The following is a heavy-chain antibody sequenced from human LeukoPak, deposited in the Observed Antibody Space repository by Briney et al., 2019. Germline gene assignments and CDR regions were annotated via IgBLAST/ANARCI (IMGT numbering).Heavy chain of an antibody. Sequence: PGRSLRLSCAASGFTFSSYGMHWVRQAPGKGLEWVAVISYDGSNKYYADSVKGRFTISRDNSKNTLYLQMNSLRAEDTAVYYCAKELHSGSYYPAFDYWGQGTLVTVSS. CDR3: AKELHSGSYYPAFDY. J-gene: IGHJ4*02. D-gene: IGHD1-26*01. CDR2: ISYDGSNK. CDR1: GFTFSSYG. V-gene: IGHV3-30*18.